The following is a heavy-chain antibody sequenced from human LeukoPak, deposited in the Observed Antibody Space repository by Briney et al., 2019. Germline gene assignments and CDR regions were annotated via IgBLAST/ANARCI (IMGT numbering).Heavy chain of an antibody. CDR1: GCIFSNYA. V-gene: IGHV3-23*01. CDR2: ISGRSDNT. J-gene: IGHJ4*02. Sequence: GASLTLSCAASGCIFSNYAIYWVRQAPGKGLEWVAAISGRSDNTYYADSVKGRFTLSRDSSKNTLYLQMNSLRADDTAVYYCAKWGDYDVLTSYYVPDFWGQGTLVTVSS. D-gene: IGHD3-9*01. CDR3: AKWGDYDVLTSYYVPDF.